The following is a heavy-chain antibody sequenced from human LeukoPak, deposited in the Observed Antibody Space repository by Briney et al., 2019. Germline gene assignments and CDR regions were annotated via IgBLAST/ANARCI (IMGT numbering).Heavy chain of an antibody. CDR1: GGSISSYY. Sequence: KPSETLSLTCTVSGGSISSYYWRWIRQPPGKGLEWIGYIYYSGSTNYNPSLKSRVTISVDTSKNQFSLKLSSVTAADTAVYYCARGIRFLEWNYYFDYWGQGTLVTVSS. CDR2: IYYSGST. D-gene: IGHD3-3*01. V-gene: IGHV4-59*08. CDR3: ARGIRFLEWNYYFDY. J-gene: IGHJ4*02.